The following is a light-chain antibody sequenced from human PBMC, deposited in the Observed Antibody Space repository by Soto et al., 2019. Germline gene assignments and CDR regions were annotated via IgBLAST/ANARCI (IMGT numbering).Light chain of an antibody. CDR2: DVS. J-gene: IGKJ5*01. CDR3: QQFNSYPII. Sequence: AIQLTQSPSSLSASVGDRVTITCRASQDIRGALAWYQQKPGKAPKILIYDVSSLQSGVPSRFSGSSSGTDFTLTISGLQPEDFATYYCQQFNSYPIIFGQGTQLDIK. V-gene: IGKV1-13*02. CDR1: QDIRGA.